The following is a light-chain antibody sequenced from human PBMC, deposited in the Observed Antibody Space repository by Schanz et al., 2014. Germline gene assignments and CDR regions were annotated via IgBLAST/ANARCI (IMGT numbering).Light chain of an antibody. V-gene: IGLV1-40*01. CDR2: ANH. J-gene: IGLJ3*02. CDR1: SSNIGAPYD. Sequence: QSVLTQPPSVSGAPGQRVTISCTGSSSNIGAPYDVHWYQQLSGTAPKLLIFANHNRASGVPDRFSGSKSGASASLAIIGLQSEDEADYYCATWDDGLTARVFGGGTKLTVL. CDR3: ATWDDGLTARV.